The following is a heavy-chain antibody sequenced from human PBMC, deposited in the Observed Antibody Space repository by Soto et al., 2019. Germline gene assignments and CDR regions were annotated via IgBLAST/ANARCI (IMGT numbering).Heavy chain of an antibody. J-gene: IGHJ4*02. D-gene: IGHD1-26*01. CDR3: ARYSGSYWHYLDF. V-gene: IGHV5-51*01. CDR2: IYPGDSDT. Sequence: RESLQISGKGCGGSFASHWVAWVRQMPEKGLEWIGTIYPGDSDTKYSSAFRGHVTISADTSVSTAYLQWRSLEATDSAIYYCARYSGSYWHYLDFWGQGTLVTVSS. CDR1: GGSFASHW.